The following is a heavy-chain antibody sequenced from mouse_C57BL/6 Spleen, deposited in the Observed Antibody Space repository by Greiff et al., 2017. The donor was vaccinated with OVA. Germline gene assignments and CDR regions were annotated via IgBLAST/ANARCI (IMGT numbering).Heavy chain of an antibody. Sequence: VQLKESGPGLVKPSQSLSLTCSVTGYSITSGYYWNWIRQFPGNKLEWMGYISYDGSNNYNPSLKNRISITRDTSKNQFFLKLNSVTTEDTATYYCARDYHYYYAMDYWGQGTSVTVSS. CDR1: GYSITSGYY. CDR3: ARDYHYYYAMDY. J-gene: IGHJ4*01. V-gene: IGHV3-6*01. CDR2: ISYDGSN.